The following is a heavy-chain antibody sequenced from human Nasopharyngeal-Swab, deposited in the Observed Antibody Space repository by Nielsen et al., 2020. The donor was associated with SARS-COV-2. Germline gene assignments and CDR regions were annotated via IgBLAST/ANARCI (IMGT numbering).Heavy chain of an antibody. CDR2: ISYDGSNK. CDR3: ARPYSGSYFHGMDV. D-gene: IGHD1-26*01. J-gene: IGHJ6*02. V-gene: IGHV3-30-3*01. Sequence: WIRQPPGQGLEWVAVISYDGSNKYYADSVKGRFTISRDNSKNTLYLQMNSLRAEDTAVYYCARPYSGSYFHGMDVWGQGTTVTVSS.